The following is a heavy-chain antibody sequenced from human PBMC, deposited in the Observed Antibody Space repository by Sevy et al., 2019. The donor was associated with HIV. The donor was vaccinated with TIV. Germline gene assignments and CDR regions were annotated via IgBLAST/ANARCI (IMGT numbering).Heavy chain of an antibody. CDR2: ISRSGGTT. V-gene: IGHV3-23*01. CDR1: GFTFSSYA. CDR3: AKDGYLSGYYTTLHYFDY. Sequence: GGSLRLSCAASGFTFSSYAMSWVRQAPGKGLEWVSGISRSGGTTFSADSVKGRFTISRDSSTNTLYLQMNSLRAEDTAIYFCAKDGYLSGYYTTLHYFDYWGQGTLVTVSS. J-gene: IGHJ4*02. D-gene: IGHD3-3*01.